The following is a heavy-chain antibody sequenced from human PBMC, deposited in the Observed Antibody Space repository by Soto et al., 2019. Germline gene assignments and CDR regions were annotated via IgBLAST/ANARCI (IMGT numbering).Heavy chain of an antibody. D-gene: IGHD1-26*01. J-gene: IGHJ4*02. V-gene: IGHV3-23*01. CDR3: ARRGSGSYYDY. CDR2: ISGSGGST. CDR1: GFTFSSYA. Sequence: EVQLLESGGGLVQPGGSLRLSCAASGFTFSSYAMRWVRQAPVKGLEWVSAISGSGGSTYYADSVKGRFTISRDNSTNTLYLQMNSLRAEDTAVYYCARRGSGSYYDYWWQGTLVTVSS.